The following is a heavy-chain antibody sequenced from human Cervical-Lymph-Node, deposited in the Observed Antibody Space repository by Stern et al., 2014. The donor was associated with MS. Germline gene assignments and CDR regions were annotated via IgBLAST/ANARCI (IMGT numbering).Heavy chain of an antibody. CDR3: ASPSNSGLFLQH. D-gene: IGHD5-12*01. CDR1: GYSFTTYW. J-gene: IGHJ1*01. CDR2: IYPGASDP. Sequence: EVQLVQSGAEVKKPGESLKISCKGSGYSFTTYWIAWVRQMPGKGLEWMGLIYPGASDPRYSPSVQGQVTISADKSISTAYLQWSSLKASDTAIYYCASPSNSGLFLQHWGQGTLVIVSS. V-gene: IGHV5-51*01.